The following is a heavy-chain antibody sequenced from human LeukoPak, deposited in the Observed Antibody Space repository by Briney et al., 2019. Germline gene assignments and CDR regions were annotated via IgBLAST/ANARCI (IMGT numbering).Heavy chain of an antibody. Sequence: PSETLSLTCTVSGGSISSYYWSWIRQPPGKGLEWIGYIYYSGSTNYNPSLKSRVTISVDTSKNQFSLKLSSVTAADTAVYYCARHGRFYSSGWYLGPPTRYYFDYWGQGTLVTVSS. CDR1: GGSISSYY. V-gene: IGHV4-59*01. CDR3: ARHGRFYSSGWYLGPPTRYYFDY. CDR2: IYYSGST. D-gene: IGHD6-19*01. J-gene: IGHJ4*02.